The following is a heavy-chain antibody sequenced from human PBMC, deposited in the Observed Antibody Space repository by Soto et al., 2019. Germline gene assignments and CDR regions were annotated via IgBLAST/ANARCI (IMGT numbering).Heavy chain of an antibody. CDR3: TTEGKAGEKTYYDILTGYTSYYYYGMDV. V-gene: IGHV3-15*07. Sequence: GGSLRLSCAASGFTFSNAWMNWVRQAPGKGLEWVGRIKSKTDGGTTDYAAPVKGRFTISRDDSKNTLYLQMNSLKTEDTAVYYCTTEGKAGEKTYYDILTGYTSYYYYGMDVWGQGTTVTVSS. CDR1: GFTFSNAW. D-gene: IGHD3-9*01. J-gene: IGHJ6*02. CDR2: IKSKTDGGTT.